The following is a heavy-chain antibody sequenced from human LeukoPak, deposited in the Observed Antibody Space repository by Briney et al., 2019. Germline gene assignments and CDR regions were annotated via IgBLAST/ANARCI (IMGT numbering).Heavy chain of an antibody. CDR1: GGTFSSYA. V-gene: IGHV1-69*05. J-gene: IGHJ5*02. D-gene: IGHD3-10*02. Sequence: ASVKVSCKASGGTFSSYAISWVRQAPGQGLEWMGGIIPIFGTANYAQKFQGRVTMTRDTSTSTVYMELSSLRSEDTAVYYCARGLFENWFDPWGQGTLVTVSS. CDR2: IIPIFGTA. CDR3: ARGLFENWFDP.